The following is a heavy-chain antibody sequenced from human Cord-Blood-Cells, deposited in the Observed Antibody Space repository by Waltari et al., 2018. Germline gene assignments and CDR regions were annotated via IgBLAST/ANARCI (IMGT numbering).Heavy chain of an antibody. J-gene: IGHJ4*02. CDR3: ARLGERGYSYGRDY. Sequence: QLQLQESGPGLVKPSETLSLTCTVPGGSISSSSYYWGWIRQPPGKGLEWIGSIYYSGSTYYNPSLKSRVTISVDTSKNQFSLKLSSVTAADTAVYYCARLGERGYSYGRDYWGQGTLVTVSS. V-gene: IGHV4-39*01. CDR2: IYYSGST. D-gene: IGHD5-18*01. CDR1: GGSISSSSYY.